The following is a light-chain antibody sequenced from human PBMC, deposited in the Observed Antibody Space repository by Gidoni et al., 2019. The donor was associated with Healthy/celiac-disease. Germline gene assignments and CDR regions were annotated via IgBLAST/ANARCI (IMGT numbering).Light chain of an antibody. Sequence: DIQITQSPSSLSASVGDRVTITCRASQNISSYLNWYQQKPGKAPKLLIYDASSLQSGVPSRFSGSGSGTDFTLTISSLQPEDFATYYCQQSYSTPGTFXQXTKVEIK. J-gene: IGKJ1*01. CDR1: QNISSY. V-gene: IGKV1-39*01. CDR3: QQSYSTPGT. CDR2: DAS.